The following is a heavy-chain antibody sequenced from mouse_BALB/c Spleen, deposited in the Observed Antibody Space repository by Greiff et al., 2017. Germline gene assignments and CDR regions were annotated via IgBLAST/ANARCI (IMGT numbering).Heavy chain of an antibody. V-gene: IGHV14-3*02. J-gene: IGHJ4*01. CDR3: ARRLWLRQNAMDY. CDR2: IDPANGNT. CDR1: GFNIKDTY. D-gene: IGHD2-2*01. Sequence: VQLKESGAELVKPGASVKLSCTASGFNIKDTYMHWVKQRPEQGLEWIGRIDPANGNTKYDPKFQGKATITADTSSNTAYLQLSSLTSEDTAVYYCARRLWLRQNAMDYWGQGTSVTVSS.